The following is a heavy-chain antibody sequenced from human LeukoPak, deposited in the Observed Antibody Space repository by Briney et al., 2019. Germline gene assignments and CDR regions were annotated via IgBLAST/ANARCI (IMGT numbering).Heavy chain of an antibody. D-gene: IGHD3-9*01. CDR3: ARAFGGAGWYDILPVFAY. Sequence: RTGTSLRLSCAASGFTFSTYSMNWVRQAPGKGLEWVSSISGSSSSSSYKYYEDSLKGRFTISRDNAKNSLYLQMNSLRAEDTAVYYCARAFGGAGWYDILPVFAYWGQGTLVTVSS. CDR1: GFTFSTYS. V-gene: IGHV3-21*01. J-gene: IGHJ4*02. CDR2: ISGSSSSSSYK.